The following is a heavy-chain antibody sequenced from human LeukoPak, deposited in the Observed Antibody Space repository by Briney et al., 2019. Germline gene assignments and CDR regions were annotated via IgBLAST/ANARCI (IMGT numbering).Heavy chain of an antibody. J-gene: IGHJ6*03. CDR1: GYTFTSYD. CDR2: MNPNSGNT. CDR3: ARGYCSSTSCYRGKFYYYYYMDV. Sequence: GASVKVSCKASGYTFTSYDINWVRQATGQGLEWMGWMNPNSGNTGYAQKFQGRVTMTRNTSISTAYMELSSLRSEDTAVYYCARGYCSSTSCYRGKFYYYYYMDVWGKGTTVTVSS. D-gene: IGHD2-2*02. V-gene: IGHV1-8*01.